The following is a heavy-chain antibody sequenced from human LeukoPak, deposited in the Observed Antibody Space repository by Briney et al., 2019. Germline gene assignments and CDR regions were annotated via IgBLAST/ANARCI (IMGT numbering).Heavy chain of an antibody. CDR2: IRFDGSKR. V-gene: IGHV3-33*01. J-gene: IGHJ4*02. Sequence: PGGSLRLSCAASGFTFSNYGMFWVRQAPGKGLEWVALIRFDGSKRYYADSVKGRATISRDTPKNTLYLQMNSLRAEDTAVYYCARDAPYYDSSGYFDYWGQGTLVTVSS. CDR1: GFTFSNYG. CDR3: ARDAPYYDSSGYFDY. D-gene: IGHD3-22*01.